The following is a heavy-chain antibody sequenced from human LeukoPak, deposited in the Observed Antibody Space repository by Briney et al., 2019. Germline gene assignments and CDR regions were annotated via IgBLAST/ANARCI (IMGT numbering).Heavy chain of an antibody. CDR3: ARDLPDGSYSAGFDY. CDR2: ISSSGSTI. D-gene: IGHD1-26*01. V-gene: IGHV3-48*03. CDR1: GFTFSSYE. Sequence: GGSLRLSCAASGFTFSSYEMNWVRQAPGKGLEWVSYISSSGSTIYYADSVKGRFTISRDNAKNSLYLQMNSLRAEDTAVYYCARDLPDGSYSAGFDYWGQGTLVTVSS. J-gene: IGHJ4*02.